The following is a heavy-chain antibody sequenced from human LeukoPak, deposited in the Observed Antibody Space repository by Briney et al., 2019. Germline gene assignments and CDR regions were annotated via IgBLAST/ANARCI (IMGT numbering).Heavy chain of an antibody. Sequence: PGGSLRLSCAASGFTVSSTYMSWVRQAPGKGLEWVSVIYSGGYTYYADSVKGRFTISRDNSENTLYLQMNSLRAEDTALYYCTRVTKRSDAFDIWGQGTMVTVSS. CDR2: IYSGGYT. CDR1: GFTVSSTY. CDR3: TRVTKRSDAFDI. V-gene: IGHV3-53*01. D-gene: IGHD1-1*01. J-gene: IGHJ3*02.